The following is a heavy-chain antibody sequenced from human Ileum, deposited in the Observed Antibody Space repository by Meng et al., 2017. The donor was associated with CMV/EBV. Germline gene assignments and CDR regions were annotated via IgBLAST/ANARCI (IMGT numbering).Heavy chain of an antibody. J-gene: IGHJ3*02. CDR1: GGSISSSSYY. D-gene: IGHD2-2*01. Sequence: SETLSLTCTVSGGSISSSSYYWGWIRRPPGKGLEWIGSIYYSGSTYYNPSLKSRVTISVDTSKNQFSLKLSSVTAADTAVYYCATRYCSSTSCYPNDAFDIWGKGTMVTVSS. V-gene: IGHV4-39*07. CDR2: IYYSGST. CDR3: ATRYCSSTSCYPNDAFDI.